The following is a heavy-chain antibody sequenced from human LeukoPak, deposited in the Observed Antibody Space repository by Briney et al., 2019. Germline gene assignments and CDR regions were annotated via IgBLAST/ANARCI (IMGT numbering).Heavy chain of an antibody. CDR3: ARGGSYFSYYYYMDV. CDR1: GFTFSNYG. J-gene: IGHJ6*03. CDR2: IRYDGSNK. Sequence: PGGSLRLSCAASGFTFSNYGMHWVRQAPGKGLEWVAFIRYDGSNKYYADSVKGRFTISRDNSKNTLYLQMNSLRAEDTAVYYCARGGSYFSYYYYMDVWGKGTTVTISS. V-gene: IGHV3-30*02. D-gene: IGHD1-26*01.